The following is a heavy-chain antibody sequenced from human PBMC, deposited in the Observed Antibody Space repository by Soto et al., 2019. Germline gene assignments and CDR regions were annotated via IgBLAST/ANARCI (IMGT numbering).Heavy chain of an antibody. CDR1: GFNLSHPW. D-gene: IGHD3-9*01. J-gene: IGHJ4*02. V-gene: IGHV3-15*01. CDR2: IKSETDGGTA. Sequence: GGSLRLSCAASGFNLSHPWMTWVRQAAGKGLEWVGRIKSETDGGTADYAAPVKGRITISRDDSKNTVYLQMNSLKTEDTAVYYCTTGIYYDLLTGYHDVAYWGQGTLVTVSS. CDR3: TTGIYYDLLTGYHDVAY.